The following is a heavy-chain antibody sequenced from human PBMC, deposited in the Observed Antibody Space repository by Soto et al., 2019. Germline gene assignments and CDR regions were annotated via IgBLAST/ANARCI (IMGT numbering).Heavy chain of an antibody. CDR1: GFNLSHPW. D-gene: IGHD3-9*01. J-gene: IGHJ4*02. V-gene: IGHV3-15*01. CDR2: IKSETDGGTA. Sequence: GGSLRLSCAASGFNLSHPWMTWVRQAAGKGLEWVGRIKSETDGGTADYAAPVKGRITISRDDSKNTVYLQMNSLKTEDTAVYYCTTGIYYDLLTGYHDVAYWGQGTLVTVSS. CDR3: TTGIYYDLLTGYHDVAY.